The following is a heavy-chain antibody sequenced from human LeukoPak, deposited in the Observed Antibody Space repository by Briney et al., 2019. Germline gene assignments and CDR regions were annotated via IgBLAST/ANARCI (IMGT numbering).Heavy chain of an antibody. CDR2: IYTSGST. V-gene: IGHV4-61*02. CDR3: ARDRDSYGYSALGY. D-gene: IGHD5-18*01. CDR1: GGSISSGSYY. J-gene: IGHJ4*02. Sequence: SQTLSLTCTVSGGSISSGSYYWSWIRQPAGKGLEWIGRIYTSGSTNYNPSLKSRVTISVDTSKNQFSLKLSSVTAADAAVYYCARDRDSYGYSALGYWGQGTLVTVSS.